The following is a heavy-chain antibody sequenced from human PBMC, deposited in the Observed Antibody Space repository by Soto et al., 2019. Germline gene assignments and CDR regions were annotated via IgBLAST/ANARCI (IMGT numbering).Heavy chain of an antibody. CDR1: GGSIDSGRYY. J-gene: IGHJ4*02. D-gene: IGHD1-7*01. CDR3: ALQDRLELHYY. CDR2: IYTTGST. Sequence: QVQLQESGPGLVKPSQTLSLTCTVSGGSIDSGRYYWSCVRQHPGKGLEWIGYIYTTGSTYYNPSLRSRVAMSVDTSKNQFSLNLSSVTAADTAVYYCALQDRLELHYYWGQGTLVTVSS. V-gene: IGHV4-31*03.